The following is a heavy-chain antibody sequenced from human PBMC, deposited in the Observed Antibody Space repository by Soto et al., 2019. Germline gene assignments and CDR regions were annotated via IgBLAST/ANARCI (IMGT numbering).Heavy chain of an antibody. J-gene: IGHJ6*02. V-gene: IGHV1-69*13. Sequence: SVKVSCKASGGPFSSYAISWVRQAPGQGLEWMGGIIPIFGTANYAQKFQGRVTITADESTSTAYMELSSLRSEDTAVYYCARMRRDSSSWYQGPYYYYYYGMDVWGQGTTVTVSS. CDR3: ARMRRDSSSWYQGPYYYYYYGMDV. CDR1: GGPFSSYA. CDR2: IIPIFGTA. D-gene: IGHD6-13*01.